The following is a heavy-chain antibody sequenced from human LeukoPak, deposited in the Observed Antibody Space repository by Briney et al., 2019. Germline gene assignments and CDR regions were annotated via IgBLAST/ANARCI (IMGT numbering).Heavy chain of an antibody. V-gene: IGHV4-4*09. D-gene: IGHD2-15*01. Sequence: PSETLSLTCTASGGSISSYYWSWIRQPPGKGLEWIGYIYTSGSTNYNPSLKSRVTISVDTSKNQFSLKLSSVTAADTAVYYCARENYCNGGSCYAEAFEIWGQGTLVTVSS. CDR3: ARENYCNGGSCYAEAFEI. CDR2: IYTSGST. J-gene: IGHJ3*02. CDR1: GGSISSYY.